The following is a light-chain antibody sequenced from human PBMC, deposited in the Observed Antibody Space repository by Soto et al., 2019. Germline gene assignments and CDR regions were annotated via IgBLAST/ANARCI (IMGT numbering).Light chain of an antibody. CDR1: QSISSW. V-gene: IGKV1-5*03. Sequence: DIQMTQSPSTLSASVGDRVTITCRASQSISSWLAWYQQKPGKAPKLLIYRASSLESGVPSRFSGSGSGTDFTLTISSLQPDDFATYYCQQYNSYLLPFGPGTTVDIK. CDR3: QQYNSYLLP. J-gene: IGKJ3*01. CDR2: RAS.